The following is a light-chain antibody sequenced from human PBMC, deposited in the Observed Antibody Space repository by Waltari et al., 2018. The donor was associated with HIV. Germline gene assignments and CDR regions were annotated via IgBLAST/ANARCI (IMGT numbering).Light chain of an antibody. Sequence: DIQLTQSPSFLSASVGDRVTITCRASQGINTYLAWYQQKPGKAPKLLIYASSTLHSGVPARFSGSASGTDFTLTISSLQPEDFASYYCQQSHSTPLTFGGGTKVEIK. CDR1: QGINTY. J-gene: IGKJ4*01. CDR3: QQSHSTPLT. V-gene: IGKV1-9*01. CDR2: ASS.